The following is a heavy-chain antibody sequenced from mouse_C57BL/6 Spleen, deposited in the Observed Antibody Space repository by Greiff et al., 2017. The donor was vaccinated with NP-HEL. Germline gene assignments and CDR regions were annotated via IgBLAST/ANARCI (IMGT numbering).Heavy chain of an antibody. D-gene: IGHD2-4*01. CDR1: GYTFTSYW. V-gene: IGHV1-64*01. CDR3: ARMGIRGDYYAMDY. CDR2: IHPNSGST. Sequence: QVQLQQPGAELVKPGASVKLSCKASGYTFTSYWMHWVKQRPGRGLEWIGMIHPNSGSTNYNEKFKSKATLTVDKSSSTAYMQLSSLTSEDSAVYYCARMGIRGDYYAMDYWGQGTSVTVSS. J-gene: IGHJ4*01.